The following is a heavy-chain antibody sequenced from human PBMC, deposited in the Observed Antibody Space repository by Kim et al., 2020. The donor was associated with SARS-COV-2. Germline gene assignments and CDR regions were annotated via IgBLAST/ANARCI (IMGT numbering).Heavy chain of an antibody. CDR2: IYYSGST. Sequence: SETLSLTCTVSGGSISSGGYYWSWIRQHPGKGLEWIGYIYYSGSTYYNPSLKSRVTISVDTSKNQFSLKLSSVTAADTAVYYCARHRSSGYCSGGSCYSGNNWFDPWGQGTLVTVSS. CDR3: ARHRSSGYCSGGSCYSGNNWFDP. D-gene: IGHD2-15*01. V-gene: IGHV4-31*03. J-gene: IGHJ5*02. CDR1: GGSISSGGYY.